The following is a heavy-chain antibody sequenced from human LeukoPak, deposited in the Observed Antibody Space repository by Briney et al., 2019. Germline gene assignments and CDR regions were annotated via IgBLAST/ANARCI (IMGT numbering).Heavy chain of an antibody. Sequence: ASVTVSCKASGYTFTGYYMHWVRQAPGQGLEWMGWINPNSGGTNYAQKFQSRVTMTRDTSISTAYMELSRLRSDDTAVYYCARDGAAAGTIWFDPWGQGTLVTVSS. CDR3: ARDGAAAGTIWFDP. D-gene: IGHD6-13*01. V-gene: IGHV1-2*02. J-gene: IGHJ5*02. CDR1: GYTFTGYY. CDR2: INPNSGGT.